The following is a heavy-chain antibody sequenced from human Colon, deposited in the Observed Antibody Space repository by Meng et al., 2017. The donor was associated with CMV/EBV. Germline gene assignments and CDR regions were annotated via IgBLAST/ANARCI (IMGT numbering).Heavy chain of an antibody. CDR3: AKVGEGYGDYGSIDS. CDR2: ISSSGSTI. D-gene: IGHD4-17*01. J-gene: IGHJ4*02. Sequence: GESLKISCAASGFTFSDYYMSWIRQAPGKGLEWVSYISSSGSTIYYADSVKGRFTISRDNAKNSLYLQMNSLRAEDTAVYYCAKVGEGYGDYGSIDSWGQGTMVTVSS. V-gene: IGHV3-11*01. CDR1: GFTFSDYY.